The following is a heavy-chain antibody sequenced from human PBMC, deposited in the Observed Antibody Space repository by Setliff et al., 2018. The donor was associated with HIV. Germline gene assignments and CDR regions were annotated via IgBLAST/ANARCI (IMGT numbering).Heavy chain of an antibody. CDR1: GGSIRSGSYY. CDR3: ARAPPGIQNDAFDV. D-gene: IGHD1-1*01. CDR2: IYTNGYT. Sequence: TLSLTCTVSGGSIRSGSYYWTWIRQPAGKGPEWIGHIYTNGYTNYNPSLKSRVTITVDTSRDQFSLQLTSVTAADTAVYYCARAPPGIQNDAFDVWGQGTMVTVSS. J-gene: IGHJ3*01. V-gene: IGHV4-61*09.